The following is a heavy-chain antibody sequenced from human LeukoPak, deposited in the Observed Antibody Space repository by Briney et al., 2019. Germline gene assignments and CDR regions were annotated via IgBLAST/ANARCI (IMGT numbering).Heavy chain of an antibody. D-gene: IGHD3-10*01. CDR2: INPSGGST. CDR3: ARVYGSGSQKLYYFDY. V-gene: IGHV1-46*01. J-gene: IGHJ4*02. CDR1: GYTFTSYY. Sequence: ASLKVSCKASGYTFTSYYMHWVRQAPGQGLEWMGIINPSGGSTSYAQKFQGRVTMTRDTSTSTVYMELSSLRSEDTAVYYCARVYGSGSQKLYYFDYWGQGTLVTVSS.